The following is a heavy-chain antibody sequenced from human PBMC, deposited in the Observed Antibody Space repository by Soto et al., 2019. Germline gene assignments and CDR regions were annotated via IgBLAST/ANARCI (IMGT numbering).Heavy chain of an antibody. CDR2: ISYDGSNK. Sequence: GGSLRLSCAASGFTFSSYAMHWVRQAPGKGLEWVAVISYDGSNKYYADSVKGRFTISRDNSKNTLYLQMNSLRAEDTAVYYCARISDSSGYYFFKTFDYWGQGTLVTVSS. V-gene: IGHV3-30-3*01. D-gene: IGHD3-22*01. J-gene: IGHJ4*02. CDR1: GFTFSSYA. CDR3: ARISDSSGYYFFKTFDY.